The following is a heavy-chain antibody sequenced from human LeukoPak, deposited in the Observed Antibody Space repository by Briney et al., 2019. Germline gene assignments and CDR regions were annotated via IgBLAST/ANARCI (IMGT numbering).Heavy chain of an antibody. V-gene: IGHV1-69*01. J-gene: IGHJ4*02. CDR1: GDTFSNTV. D-gene: IGHD5-18*01. CDR2: IIPIFDTA. Sequence: ASVKVSCKASGDTFSNTVGWVRQAPGQGLEWMGGIIPIFDTANSAPKFQGRVTFTADESTNTAHMELTSLRFEDTAVYYCARVIGYNYGFDYWGQGTLVTVSS. CDR3: ARVIGYNYGFDY.